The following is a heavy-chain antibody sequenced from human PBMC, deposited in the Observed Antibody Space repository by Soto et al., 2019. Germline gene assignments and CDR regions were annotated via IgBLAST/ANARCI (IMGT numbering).Heavy chain of an antibody. CDR3: ARSSGGNFGIIIEGSYWFDP. Sequence: ASVKVSCKAPGDTFTSYYLNWVRQAPGQGLEWMGVINPHGGSTKYAQKFQGRITMTRDTSRSTVYIEQGSLRSDDTAIYYYARSSGGNFGIIIEGSYWFDPWGQGTLVTVSS. D-gene: IGHD3-3*01. V-gene: IGHV1-46*01. CDR2: INPHGGST. CDR1: GDTFTSYY. J-gene: IGHJ5*02.